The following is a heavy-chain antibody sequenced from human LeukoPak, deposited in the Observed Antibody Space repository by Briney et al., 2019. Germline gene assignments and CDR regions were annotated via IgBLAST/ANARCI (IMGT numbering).Heavy chain of an antibody. J-gene: IGHJ4*02. CDR1: GFTFSSYS. CDR2: ISSSSSYI. D-gene: IGHD6-19*01. V-gene: IGHV3-21*01. CDR3: ARAPYPAGYSSGSFYFDD. Sequence: GGSLRLSCAASGFTFSSYSMNWVRQAPGKGLEWVSSISSSSSYICYADSVKGRFTISRDNAKNSLYLQMNSLRAEDTAVYYCARAPYPAGYSSGSFYFDDWGQGTLVTVSS.